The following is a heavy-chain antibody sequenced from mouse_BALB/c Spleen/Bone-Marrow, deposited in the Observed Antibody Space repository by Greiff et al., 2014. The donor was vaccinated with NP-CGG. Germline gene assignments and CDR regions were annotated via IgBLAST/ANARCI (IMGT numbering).Heavy chain of an antibody. Sequence: QVQLQQSGAELARPGASVKLSCKASGYTFTDYYINWVKQRTGQGLEWIGEIYPGSGNTYYNEKFKGKATLTADKSSSTAYMQLSSPTSEDSAVYFCARSGDGSPRDAMDYGGQGTSVTVSS. CDR3: ARSGDGSPRDAMDY. V-gene: IGHV1-77*01. CDR2: IYPGSGNT. D-gene: IGHD2-3*01. CDR1: GYTFTDYY. J-gene: IGHJ4*01.